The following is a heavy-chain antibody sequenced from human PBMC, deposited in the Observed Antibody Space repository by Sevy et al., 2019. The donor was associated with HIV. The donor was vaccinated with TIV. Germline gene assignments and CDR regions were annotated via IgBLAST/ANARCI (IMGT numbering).Heavy chain of an antibody. J-gene: IGHJ4*02. CDR3: ARGSRGTFGS. CDR2: INTDGKII. Sequence: GGSLRLACAASGFTFTSDYMHWVRQPPGKGLVWVSHINTDGKIIRYAVSVKGRFTTSRDNAKNTLYLQMNSLRAEDTAVYYCARGSRGTFGSWGQGTLVTVSS. CDR1: GFTFTSDY. V-gene: IGHV3-74*01. D-gene: IGHD1-26*01.